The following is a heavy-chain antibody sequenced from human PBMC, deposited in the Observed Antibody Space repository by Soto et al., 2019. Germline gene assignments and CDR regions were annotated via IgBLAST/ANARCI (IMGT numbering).Heavy chain of an antibody. CDR1: GYTFTSYE. D-gene: IGHD4-17*01. V-gene: IGHV1-8*01. CDR2: MNPNSGNT. CDR3: ARDSKYGDIDY. Sequence: ASLKVSCKASGYTFTSYEINWVRQATGQGLEWMGWMNPNSGNTGYAQNFQGRITLTRDTSISTAYMELRSLRSDDTAVYYCARDSKYGDIDYWGQGTLVTVSS. J-gene: IGHJ4*02.